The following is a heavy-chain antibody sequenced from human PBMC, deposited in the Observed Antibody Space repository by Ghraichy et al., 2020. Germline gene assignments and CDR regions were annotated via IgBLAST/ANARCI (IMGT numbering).Heavy chain of an antibody. CDR1: GFTFSSYW. CDR3: ARDYRHCSSTSCYTTSGD. V-gene: IGHV3-7*01. CDR2: IKEDGSEK. J-gene: IGHJ4*02. D-gene: IGHD2-2*02. Sequence: LSLTCAASGFTFSSYWMSWVRQAPGKGLEWVANIKEDGSEKYYVDSVKGRFTISRDNAKNSLYLQMNSLRAEDTAVYYCARDYRHCSSTSCYTTSGDWGQGTLVTVSS.